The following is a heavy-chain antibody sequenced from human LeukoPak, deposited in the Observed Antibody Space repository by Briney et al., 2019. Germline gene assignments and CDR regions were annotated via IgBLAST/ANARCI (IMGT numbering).Heavy chain of an antibody. V-gene: IGHV3-23*01. CDR1: GFTFSSYG. CDR3: AKRYYSSSWTEGY. CDR2: ISGSGGST. J-gene: IGHJ4*02. D-gene: IGHD6-13*01. Sequence: GGTLRLSCAASGFTFSSYGMSWVRQAPGKGLEWVSAISGSGGSTYYADSVKGRFTISRDNSKNTLYLQMNSLRAEDTAVYYCAKRYYSSSWTEGYWGQGTLVTVSS.